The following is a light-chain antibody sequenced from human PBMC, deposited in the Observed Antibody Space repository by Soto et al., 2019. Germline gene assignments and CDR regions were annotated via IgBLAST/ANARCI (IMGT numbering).Light chain of an antibody. V-gene: IGKV3-20*01. Sequence: VLTQSPGTLSLSPGERATLSCRASQCVSSSDLAWYQQKPGQAPRLLISGASSRATGIPDRFSGSGSGTDFTLTISRLEPEDFAVFYCQQYGTSPPTFGQGTKVDIK. CDR1: QCVSSSD. CDR3: QQYGTSPPT. CDR2: GAS. J-gene: IGKJ1*01.